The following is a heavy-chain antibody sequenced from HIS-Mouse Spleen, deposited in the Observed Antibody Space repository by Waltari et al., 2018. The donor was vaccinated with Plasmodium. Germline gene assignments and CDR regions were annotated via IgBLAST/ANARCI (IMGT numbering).Heavy chain of an antibody. CDR3: ARAPIRDALDI. CDR2: INHSGST. Sequence: QVQLQQWGAGLLKPSETLSLTCAVYGGSFSGYYWSWIRQPPGKGLEGIGEINHSGSTTYNPSLKSRVTISVDTAKNQFSLKLSSVTAADTAVYYCARAPIRDALDIWGQGTMVTVSS. CDR1: GGSFSGYY. J-gene: IGHJ3*02. D-gene: IGHD3-9*01. V-gene: IGHV4-34*01.